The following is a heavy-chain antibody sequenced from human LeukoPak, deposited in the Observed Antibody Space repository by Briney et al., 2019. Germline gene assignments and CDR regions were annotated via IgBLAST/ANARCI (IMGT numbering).Heavy chain of an antibody. J-gene: IGHJ4*02. CDR1: GFTFSSYE. CDR2: ISDSGGST. D-gene: IGHD6-19*01. CDR3: AKRRWLGGIGVADPFDY. V-gene: IGHV3-23*01. Sequence: PGGSLRLSCAASGFTFSSYEMNWVRQGPGKGLEWVSVISDSGGSTYYADSVKGRFTISRDNSKNTLYLQMNSLRADDTAVYYCAKRRWLGGIGVADPFDYWGQGTLVTVSS.